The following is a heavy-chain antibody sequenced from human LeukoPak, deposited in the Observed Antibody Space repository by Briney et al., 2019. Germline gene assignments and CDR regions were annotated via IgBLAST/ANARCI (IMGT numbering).Heavy chain of an antibody. CDR3: ARRGAGAAAGSDY. CDR2: IYYSGST. D-gene: IGHD6-13*01. Sequence: SETLSLTCTVSGGSISSSSYYWGWIRQPPGKGLEWIGSIYYSGSTYYNPSLKSRVTISVDTSKNQFSLKLSSVTAADTAVYYCARRGAGAAAGSDYWGQGTLVTVSS. CDR1: GGSISSSSYY. J-gene: IGHJ4*02. V-gene: IGHV4-39*01.